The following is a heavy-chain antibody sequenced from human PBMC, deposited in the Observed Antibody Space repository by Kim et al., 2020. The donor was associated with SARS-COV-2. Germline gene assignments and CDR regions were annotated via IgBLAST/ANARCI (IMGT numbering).Heavy chain of an antibody. J-gene: IGHJ4*02. Sequence: GGSLRLSCSASGFTFSSYAMHWVRQAPGKGLEYVSAISSNGGSTYYADSVKGRFTISRDNSKNTLYLQMSSLRAEDTAVYYCVGLPAAIRVRGDYWGQGTLVTVSS. CDR3: VGLPAAIRVRGDY. CDR2: ISSNGGST. CDR1: GFTFSSYA. V-gene: IGHV3-64D*06. D-gene: IGHD2-2*02.